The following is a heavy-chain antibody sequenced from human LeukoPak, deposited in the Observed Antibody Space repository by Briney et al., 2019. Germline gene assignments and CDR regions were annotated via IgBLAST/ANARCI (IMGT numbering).Heavy chain of an antibody. CDR2: IHSSGGTI. Sequence: GGSLRLSCAASGFTFSSYSMNWVRQAPGKGLEWVSYIHSSGGTIYYADSVKGRFTISRDSAKNSVYLRMNSLRAEDTALYYCARKLTGTTYFDCWGQGTLVTVSS. D-gene: IGHD1-1*01. CDR3: ARKLTGTTYFDC. J-gene: IGHJ4*02. CDR1: GFTFSSYS. V-gene: IGHV3-48*04.